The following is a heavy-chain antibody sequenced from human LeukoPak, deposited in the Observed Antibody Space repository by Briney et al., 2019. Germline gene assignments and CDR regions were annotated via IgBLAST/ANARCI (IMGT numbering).Heavy chain of an antibody. Sequence: ASVKVSCKASGYTFTSYGISWVRQAPGQGLEWMGRINPNNGATNYAQKLQGRVTITGDTSISTAYMELSSLRSDDTAVYYCTRESGSYHGNDYWGQGTLVTVSS. CDR2: INPNNGAT. V-gene: IGHV1-2*06. J-gene: IGHJ4*02. CDR3: TRESGSYHGNDY. D-gene: IGHD1-26*01. CDR1: GYTFTSYG.